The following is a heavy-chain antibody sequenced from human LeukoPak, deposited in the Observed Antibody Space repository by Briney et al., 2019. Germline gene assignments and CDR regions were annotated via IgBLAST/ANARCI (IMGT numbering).Heavy chain of an antibody. V-gene: IGHV4-34*01. D-gene: IGHD4-17*01. CDR2: INHSGST. Sequence: SETLSLACAVYGGSFSGYYWSWIRQPPGKGLEWIGEINHSGSTNYNPSLKSRVTISVDTSMNQFSLKLSSVTAADTAVYYCARGFPYGDYSGSWFDPWGQGTLVTVSS. CDR3: ARGFPYGDYSGSWFDP. CDR1: GGSFSGYY. J-gene: IGHJ5*02.